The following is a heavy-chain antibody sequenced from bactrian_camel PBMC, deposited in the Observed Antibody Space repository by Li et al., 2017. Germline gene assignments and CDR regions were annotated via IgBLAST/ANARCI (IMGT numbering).Heavy chain of an antibody. Sequence: DVQLVESGGGLVQPGESLRLSCVASGITFSRHDMSWVRQAPGKEVEWLAGITSLPSLFRAASYADSVKGRFTISQDSAKSTVYLQLNNLQPEDTATYYCAEGRGSRGEHCYSLNYWGQGTQVTVS. J-gene: IGHJ4*01. V-gene: IGHV3S40*01. CDR2: ITSLPSLFRAA. D-gene: IGHD6*01. CDR1: GITFSRHD. CDR3: AEGRGSRGEHCYSLNY.